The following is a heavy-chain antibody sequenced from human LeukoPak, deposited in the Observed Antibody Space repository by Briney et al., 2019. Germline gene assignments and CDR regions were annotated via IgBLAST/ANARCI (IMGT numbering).Heavy chain of an antibody. J-gene: IGHJ4*02. CDR2: VYYSGSS. CDR3: ARAYSGGYSYFDR. D-gene: IGHD1-26*01. CDR1: GGSMSSYY. V-gene: IGHV4-59*01. Sequence: SETLSLTCTVSGGSMSSYYWSWVRQSPRKGLEWIGNVYYSGSSNYNPSLESRVTISVDTSKNQFFLILSSVSAADTAVYYCARAYSGGYSYFDRWGQGTLVTVSS.